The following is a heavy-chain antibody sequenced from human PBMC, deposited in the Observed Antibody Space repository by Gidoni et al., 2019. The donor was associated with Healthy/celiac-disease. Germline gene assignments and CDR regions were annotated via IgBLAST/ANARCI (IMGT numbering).Heavy chain of an antibody. V-gene: IGHV4-4*02. CDR1: GGSISSSNW. Sequence: QVQLQESGPGLVKPSGTLSLTCAVSGGSISSSNWWSWVRQPPGKGLEWIGEIYHSGSTNYNPSLKSRVTISVDKPKNQFSLKLSSVTAADTAVYYCARDNVNYYDSSGYYNWGQGTLVTVSS. CDR2: IYHSGST. D-gene: IGHD3-22*01. CDR3: ARDNVNYYDSSGYYN. J-gene: IGHJ4*02.